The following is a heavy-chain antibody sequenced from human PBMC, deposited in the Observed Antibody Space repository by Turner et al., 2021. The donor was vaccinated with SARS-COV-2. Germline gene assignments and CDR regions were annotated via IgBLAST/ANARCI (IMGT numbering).Heavy chain of an antibody. CDR1: GITFSTYW. CDR3: AKVGYSYAYPNLYFDY. D-gene: IGHD5-18*01. Sequence: EVQLVESGGDLVQPGGSLRLSCIASGITFSTYWMHWVRQAPGKGLEWVSNMKSDGRDASYADSVKGRFTISRDNSKNTLFLQMNSLRAEDTAVYYCAKVGYSYAYPNLYFDYWGQGTLVTVSS. V-gene: IGHV3-74*01. J-gene: IGHJ4*02. CDR2: MKSDGRDA.